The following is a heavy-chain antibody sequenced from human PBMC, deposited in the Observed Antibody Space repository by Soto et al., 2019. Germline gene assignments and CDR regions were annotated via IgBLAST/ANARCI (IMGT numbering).Heavy chain of an antibody. D-gene: IGHD5-12*01. J-gene: IGHJ4*02. Sequence: QVQLVESGGGVVQPGRSRSLSCAASGSTFRNYVMHWVRQAPGKGLEWVAVISSDGSNKYYADSVKGRFTISRDNSKNTLYLQMNSLRIEDTAVYYCTKDRATHRNYWGQGTLVTVSS. CDR3: TKDRATHRNY. V-gene: IGHV3-30*18. CDR1: GSTFRNYV. CDR2: ISSDGSNK.